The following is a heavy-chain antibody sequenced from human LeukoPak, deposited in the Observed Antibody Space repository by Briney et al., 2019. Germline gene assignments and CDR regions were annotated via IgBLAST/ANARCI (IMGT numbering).Heavy chain of an antibody. CDR1: GYTFTSYD. D-gene: IGHD6-13*01. CDR3: ARDKSAYSSSWYVGVY. J-gene: IGHJ4*02. V-gene: IGHV1-8*01. Sequence: ASVKVSCKASGYTFTSYDINWVRQATGQGLEWMGWINPNSGNTGYAQKFQGRVTMTRNTSINTAYMELSSLRSDDTAVYYCARDKSAYSSSWYVGVYWGQGTLVTVSS. CDR2: INPNSGNT.